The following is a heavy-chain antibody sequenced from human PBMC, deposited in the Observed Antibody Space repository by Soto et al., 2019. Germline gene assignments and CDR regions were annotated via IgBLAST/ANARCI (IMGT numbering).Heavy chain of an antibody. CDR3: AKDRVLPMFGVVDVLKFYCQYMDV. D-gene: IGHD3-3*01. Sequence: EVQLVESGGGLVRPGRSLRLSCAASGFTFDDYAMHWVRQAPGKGQEWVSGISWNSAFIGYADSVKGRFTVSRDNAKNFLYLEMNSLRAEDTAVYYCAKDRVLPMFGVVDVLKFYCQYMDVWGHGTTVTVSS. CDR2: ISWNSAFI. CDR1: GFTFDDYA. V-gene: IGHV3-9*01. J-gene: IGHJ6*02.